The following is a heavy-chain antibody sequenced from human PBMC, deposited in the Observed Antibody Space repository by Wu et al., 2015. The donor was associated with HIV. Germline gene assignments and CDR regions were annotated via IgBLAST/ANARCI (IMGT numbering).Heavy chain of an antibody. CDR1: GGTFSSYA. V-gene: IGHV1-69*12. CDR2: IIPIFGTA. CDR3: ARVGSGCSSTSCYNVGDYYYYSGRR. J-gene: IGHJ6*03. D-gene: IGHD2-2*02. Sequence: QVQLVQSGAEVKKPGSSVKVSCKASGGTFSSYAISWVRQAPGQGLEWMGGIIPIFGTANYAQKFQGRVTITADESTSTAYMELSSLRSEDTAVYYCARVGSGCSSTSCYNVGDYYYYSGRRGDKGTTVTVSS.